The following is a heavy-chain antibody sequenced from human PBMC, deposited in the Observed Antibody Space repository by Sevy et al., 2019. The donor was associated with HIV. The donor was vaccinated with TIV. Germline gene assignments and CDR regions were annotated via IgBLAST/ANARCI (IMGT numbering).Heavy chain of an antibody. CDR3: ARGPPEREITIFGVVIMEGYYFDY. CDR2: IYTSGST. Sequence: SETLYLTCTVSGGSISSYYWSWIRQPAGKGLEWIGRIYTSGSTNYNPSLKSRVTMSVDTSKNQFSLKLSSVTAADTAVYYCARGPPEREITIFGVVIMEGYYFDYWGQGTLVTVSS. CDR1: GGSISSYY. J-gene: IGHJ4*02. V-gene: IGHV4-4*07. D-gene: IGHD3-3*01.